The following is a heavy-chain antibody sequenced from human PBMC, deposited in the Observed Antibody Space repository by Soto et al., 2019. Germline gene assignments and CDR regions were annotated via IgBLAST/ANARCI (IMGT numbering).Heavy chain of an antibody. CDR1: GFTFSSYA. Sequence: GSLRLSCAASGFTFSSYAMSWVRQAPGKGLEWVSAISGSGGSTYYADSVKGRFTISRDNSKNTLYLQMNSLRAEDTAVYYCAKEGRYCSGGSCYSGGGYFDYWGQGTLVTVSS. D-gene: IGHD2-15*01. CDR2: ISGSGGST. CDR3: AKEGRYCSGGSCYSGGGYFDY. J-gene: IGHJ4*02. V-gene: IGHV3-23*01.